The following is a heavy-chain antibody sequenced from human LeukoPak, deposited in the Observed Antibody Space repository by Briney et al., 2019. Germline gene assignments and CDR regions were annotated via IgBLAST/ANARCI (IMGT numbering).Heavy chain of an antibody. CDR1: GYTFTSYA. Sequence: ASVKGSCKASGYTFTSYAMHWVRQAPGQGLEWMGWITPSGGTNYPQKLQGRVAITRDTSITTAYMDLSRLTSDDTAVYYCARDRYGDGFAHFDYWGQGALVTVSS. J-gene: IGHJ4*02. D-gene: IGHD5-24*01. CDR2: ITPSGGT. V-gene: IGHV1-2*02. CDR3: ARDRYGDGFAHFDY.